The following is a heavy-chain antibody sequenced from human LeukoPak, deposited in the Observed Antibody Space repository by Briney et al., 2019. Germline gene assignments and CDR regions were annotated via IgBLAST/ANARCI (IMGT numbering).Heavy chain of an antibody. Sequence: ASVTVSCKASGYTFTSYGISWVRQAPGQGLEWMGWISAYNGNTNYAQKLQGRVTMTTDTSTSTAYMELRSLRSDDTAVYYCARGRGSYFISYYYMDVWGKGTTVTVSS. V-gene: IGHV1-18*01. D-gene: IGHD1-26*01. CDR1: GYTFTSYG. J-gene: IGHJ6*03. CDR2: ISAYNGNT. CDR3: ARGRGSYFISYYYMDV.